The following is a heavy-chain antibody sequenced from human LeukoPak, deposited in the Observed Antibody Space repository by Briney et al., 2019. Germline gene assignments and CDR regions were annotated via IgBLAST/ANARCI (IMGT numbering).Heavy chain of an antibody. D-gene: IGHD6-19*01. CDR1: GFTVSSNY. V-gene: IGHV3-53*01. J-gene: IGHJ4*02. Sequence: GGSLRLSCAASGFTVSSNYMSWVRQAPGKGLEWVSVIYSGGSTYYADSVKGRFTISRDNSKNTLNLQMNRLRAEDTAVYYCARDSAVAGTFSYWGQGTLVTVSS. CDR2: IYSGGST. CDR3: ARDSAVAGTFSY.